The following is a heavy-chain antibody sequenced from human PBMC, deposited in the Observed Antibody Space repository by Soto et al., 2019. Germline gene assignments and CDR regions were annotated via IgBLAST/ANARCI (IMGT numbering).Heavy chain of an antibody. D-gene: IGHD3-22*01. J-gene: IGHJ4*02. CDR3: ARDQAYYYDSSGYSARLLVDY. CDR2: ISYDGSNK. CDR1: GFTFSSYA. V-gene: IGHV3-30-3*01. Sequence: PGESLRLSCAASGFTFSSYAMHWGRQAPGKGLEWVAVISYDGSNKYYADSVKGRFTISRDNSKNTLYLQMNSLRAEDTAVYYCARDQAYYYDSSGYSARLLVDYWGQGALVTVSS.